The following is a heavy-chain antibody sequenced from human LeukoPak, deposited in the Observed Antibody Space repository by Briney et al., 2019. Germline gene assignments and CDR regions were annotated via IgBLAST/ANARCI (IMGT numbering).Heavy chain of an antibody. CDR1: GYTFTSYF. CDR2: INPSGGST. Sequence: GASVKVSCKASGYTFTSYFMHWVRQAPGQGLDWMGIINPSGGSTSYAQKCQGRVTMTRDTSTSTVYMEISSLRSEDTAVYYCARDSADYGDYDYWGQGTLVTVSS. J-gene: IGHJ4*02. V-gene: IGHV1-46*01. D-gene: IGHD4-17*01. CDR3: ARDSADYGDYDY.